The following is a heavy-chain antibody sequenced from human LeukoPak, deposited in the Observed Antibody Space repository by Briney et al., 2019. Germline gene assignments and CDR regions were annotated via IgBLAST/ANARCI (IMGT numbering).Heavy chain of an antibody. D-gene: IGHD3-10*01. V-gene: IGHV3-7*01. Sequence: GGSLRLSCEVSGFSFSTYWMSWVRQAPGKGLEWVANIKQDGSEKYYVDSMKDGFTISRDNAKNSVYLHMNTLRADDTAVYNCARVRVTRNYYGSGNYYLHFDYWGQGTLVTVSS. CDR1: GFSFSTYW. J-gene: IGHJ4*02. CDR3: ARVRVTRNYYGSGNYYLHFDY. CDR2: IKQDGSEK.